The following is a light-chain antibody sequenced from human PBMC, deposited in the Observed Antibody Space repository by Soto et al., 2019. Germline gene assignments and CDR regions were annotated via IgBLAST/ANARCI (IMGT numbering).Light chain of an antibody. CDR3: QQSETYPLT. V-gene: IGKV1-5*03. CDR2: EAS. Sequence: DIQMTQSPSTLSASVGDRVTITCRASQTIDSWLAWYQQRPGKPPNLLIYEASTLASGVPSRFSGSGSGTEFTLTISSLQPGDFATYYCQQSETYPLTFGQGTRLEIK. CDR1: QTIDSW. J-gene: IGKJ5*01.